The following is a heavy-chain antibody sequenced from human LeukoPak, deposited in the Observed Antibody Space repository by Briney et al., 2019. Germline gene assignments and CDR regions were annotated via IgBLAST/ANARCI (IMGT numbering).Heavy chain of an antibody. CDR1: GYTFTSYA. CDR3: ARDSEQLGDAFDI. V-gene: IGHV1-3*01. D-gene: IGHD6-6*01. CDR2: INAGNGNT. Sequence: ASVKVSCKASGYTFTSYAMHWVRQAPGQRLEWMGWINAGNGNTKYSQKLQGRVTMTTDTSTSTAYMELRGLRSDDTAVYYCARDSEQLGDAFDIWGQGTMVTVSS. J-gene: IGHJ3*02.